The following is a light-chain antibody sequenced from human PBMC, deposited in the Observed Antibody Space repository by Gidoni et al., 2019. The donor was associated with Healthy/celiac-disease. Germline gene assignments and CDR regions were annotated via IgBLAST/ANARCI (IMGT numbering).Light chain of an antibody. J-gene: IGKJ4*01. CDR2: GAS. CDR3: QQYGSSPLT. Sequence: IVLTQSPGTLSLSPGERATLSCRASQSVSSSYLAWYQQKPGQAPRLLIYGASSSATGIPDRCSGSGSGTDFTLTISRLEPEDFAVYYCQQYGSSPLTFGGGTKVEIK. CDR1: QSVSSSY. V-gene: IGKV3-20*01.